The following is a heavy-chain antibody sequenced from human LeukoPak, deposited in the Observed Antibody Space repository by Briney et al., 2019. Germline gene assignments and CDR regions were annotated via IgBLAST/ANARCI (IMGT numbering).Heavy chain of an antibody. CDR1: GYSFTSYW. CDR2: IDPRDSYT. CDR3: ARQGGFGELLYWFDP. D-gene: IGHD3-10*01. Sequence: GESLKISCEGSGYSFTSYWISWVRQMPGKGLEWMGRIDPRDSYTNYSPSFQGHVTISADKSISTAYLQWSSLKASDTAMYYCARQGGFGELLYWFDPWGQGTLVTVSS. V-gene: IGHV5-10-1*01. J-gene: IGHJ5*02.